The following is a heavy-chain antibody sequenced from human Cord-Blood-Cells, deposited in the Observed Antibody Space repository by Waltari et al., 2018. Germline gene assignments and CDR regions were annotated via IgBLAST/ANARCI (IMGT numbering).Heavy chain of an antibody. V-gene: IGHV4-39*01. J-gene: IGHJ2*01. CDR3: ARHNYSSSSGFYWYFDL. CDR1: GGSLSSSSYY. D-gene: IGHD6-6*01. CDR2: IYYSGST. Sequence: QLQLQESGPGLVKPSETLSLTCTVSGGSLSSSSYYWGWIRQPPGKGLEWIGSIYYSGSTYYNPSLKIRVTISVDTSKNQFSLKLSSVTAADTAVYYCARHNYSSSSGFYWYFDLWGRGTLVTVSS.